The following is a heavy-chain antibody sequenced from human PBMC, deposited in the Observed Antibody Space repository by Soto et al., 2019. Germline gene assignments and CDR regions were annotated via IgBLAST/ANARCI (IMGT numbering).Heavy chain of an antibody. J-gene: IGHJ4*02. CDR1: GYTFTSYG. V-gene: IGHV1-18*04. CDR3: ARGGVSLIAVAGTGSDY. CDR2: ISAYNGNT. D-gene: IGHD6-19*01. Sequence: ASVKVSCKASGYTFTSYGISWVRQAPGQGLEWMGWISAYNGNTNYAQKLQGRVTMTTDTSTRTAYMELRSLRSDDTAVYYCARGGVSLIAVAGTGSDYWGQGTLVTVSS.